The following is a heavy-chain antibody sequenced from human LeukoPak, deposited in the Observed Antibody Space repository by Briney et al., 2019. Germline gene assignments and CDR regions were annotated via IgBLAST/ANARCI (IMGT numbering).Heavy chain of an antibody. CDR2: INPNSGGT. Sequence: ASVKVSCKASVYTFTGYYMHWVRQAPGQGLGWMGWINPNSGGTNYAQKFQGRVTMTRDTSISTAYMELSRLRSDDTAVYYCARGPGYSSGWYGVSGLDYWGQETLVTVSA. D-gene: IGHD6-19*01. CDR1: VYTFTGYY. J-gene: IGHJ4*02. V-gene: IGHV1-2*02. CDR3: ARGPGYSSGWYGVSGLDY.